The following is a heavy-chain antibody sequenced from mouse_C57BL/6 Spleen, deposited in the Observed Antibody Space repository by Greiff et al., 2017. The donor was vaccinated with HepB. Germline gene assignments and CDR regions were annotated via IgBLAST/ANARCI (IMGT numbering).Heavy chain of an antibody. Sequence: EVKVVESGGGLVQPGGSLKLSCAASGFTFSDYYMYWVRQTPEKRLEWVAYISNGGGSTYYPDTVKGRFTISRDNAKNTLYLQMSRLKSEDTAMYYCASLEFAYWGQGTLVTVSA. D-gene: IGHD2-10*02. CDR1: GFTFSDYY. CDR2: ISNGGGST. V-gene: IGHV5-12*01. J-gene: IGHJ3*01. CDR3: ASLEFAY.